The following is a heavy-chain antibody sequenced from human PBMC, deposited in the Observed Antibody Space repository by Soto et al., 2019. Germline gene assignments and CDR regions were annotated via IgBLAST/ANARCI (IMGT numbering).Heavy chain of an antibody. J-gene: IGHJ6*02. D-gene: IGHD3-10*01. CDR3: ARAGDTMIRGVIIMNYYGMDV. CDR2: IHHSGTT. Sequence: LSLTCAVSGYSISSGWYWGWIRQPPGKGLEWIGNIHHSGTTYYNPSLQSRVTISIDTSKNLFSLKLNSVTAADTAVYYCARAGDTMIRGVIIMNYYGMDVWGQGTTVTVSS. V-gene: IGHV4-38-2*01. CDR1: GYSISSGWY.